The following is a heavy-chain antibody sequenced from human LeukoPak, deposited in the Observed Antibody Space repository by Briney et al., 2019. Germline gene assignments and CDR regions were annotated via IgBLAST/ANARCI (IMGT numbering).Heavy chain of an antibody. Sequence: ASVKVSCKASGYTFTSYGISWVRQAPGQGLEWMGRISAYNGNTNYAQKLQGRVTMTTDTSTSTAYMELRSLRSDDTAVYYCARDGALGPAGYCSSTSCRSGGIDYWGQGTLVTVSS. CDR1: GYTFTSYG. D-gene: IGHD2-2*01. CDR2: ISAYNGNT. V-gene: IGHV1-18*04. CDR3: ARDGALGPAGYCSSTSCRSGGIDY. J-gene: IGHJ4*02.